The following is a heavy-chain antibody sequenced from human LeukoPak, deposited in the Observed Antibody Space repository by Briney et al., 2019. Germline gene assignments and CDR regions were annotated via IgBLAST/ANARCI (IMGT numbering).Heavy chain of an antibody. V-gene: IGHV3-30*02. D-gene: IGHD6-13*01. Sequence: WVALIRYDGSNKYYVDSVKGRFTISRDNSKKTLDLQMVSLRAEDTGLYYCAKDGGSWSFDYWGQGTLVTVSS. J-gene: IGHJ4*02. CDR3: AKDGGSWSFDY. CDR2: IRYDGSNK.